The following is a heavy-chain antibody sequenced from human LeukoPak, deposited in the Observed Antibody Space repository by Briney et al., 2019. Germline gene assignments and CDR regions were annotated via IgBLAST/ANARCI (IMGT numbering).Heavy chain of an antibody. D-gene: IGHD3-16*01. CDR2: FHNSGTS. Sequence: PSETLSLTCTVSDDSISDYYRGWIRQPPGKGLEWIGYFHNSGTSTYNPSLKSRATISADTSKNQFSLKLNSLTTADTAVYYCTRGAGWLIDYWGQGILVTVSS. V-gene: IGHV4-59*01. CDR1: DDSISDYY. J-gene: IGHJ4*02. CDR3: TRGAGWLIDY.